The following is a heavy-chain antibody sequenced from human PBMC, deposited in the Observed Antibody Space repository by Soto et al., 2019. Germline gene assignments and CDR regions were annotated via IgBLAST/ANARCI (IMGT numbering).Heavy chain of an antibody. CDR2: FSATSENT. V-gene: IGHV3-23*01. Sequence: EVQLLESGGGLVQPGGSLRLSCVGSGFFFSSYTMTWVRQAPGKGLEWVSSFSATSENTYYADSVRGRFTISRDNSKNTLFLQMNNLTAVDTAMYYCAKARDQQWVRLPFDYWGQGILVIVSS. CDR1: GFFFSSYT. D-gene: IGHD6-19*01. J-gene: IGHJ4*02. CDR3: AKARDQQWVRLPFDY.